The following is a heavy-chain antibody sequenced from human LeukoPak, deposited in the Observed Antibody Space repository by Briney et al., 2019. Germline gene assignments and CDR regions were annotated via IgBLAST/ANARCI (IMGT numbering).Heavy chain of an antibody. CDR1: GFTFSTYG. D-gene: IGHD3-3*01. V-gene: IGHV3-23*01. CDR3: AKDVFWSEFLEWLPNSIPRVGFDP. CDR2: ISGSGGST. J-gene: IGHJ5*02. Sequence: WGSLTLSCAASGFTFSTYGMTWIRQAPGKGLEWVSAISGSGGSTYYAYSVRGGFAISRDNSKNTLYLQMNSLRAEDTAVYCCAKDVFWSEFLEWLPNSIPRVGFDPCGQPTQVTLSS.